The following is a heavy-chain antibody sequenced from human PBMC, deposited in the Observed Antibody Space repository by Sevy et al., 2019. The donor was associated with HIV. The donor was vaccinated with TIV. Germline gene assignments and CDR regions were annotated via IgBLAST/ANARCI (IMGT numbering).Heavy chain of an antibody. D-gene: IGHD3-10*01. CDR2: ISAYNGNT. CDR1: GYTFISYA. J-gene: IGHJ4*02. CDR3: ARSYGSGNYYGY. Sequence: ASVKVSCKASGYTFISYAINWVRQAPGQGLEWMGWISAYNGNTNYAQKLQGRVTMTTDTSSSTAYMELRSLRSDDTAVYYCARSYGSGNYYGYXGQGTLVTVSS. V-gene: IGHV1-18*01.